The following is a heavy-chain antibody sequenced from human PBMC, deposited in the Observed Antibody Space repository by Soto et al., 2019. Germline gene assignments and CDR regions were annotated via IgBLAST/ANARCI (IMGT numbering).Heavy chain of an antibody. Sequence: GGSLRLSCSPCGFTFSNYWVYWVRQAPGKGLEWVANIKQDGSEKYYVDSVKGRFTISRDNAKNALYLQMNSLRAEDTAVYYCAYGDYFDYWGQGTLVTVSS. CDR2: IKQDGSEK. V-gene: IGHV3-7*01. CDR3: AYGDYFDY. D-gene: IGHD4-17*01. CDR1: GFTFSNYW. J-gene: IGHJ4*02.